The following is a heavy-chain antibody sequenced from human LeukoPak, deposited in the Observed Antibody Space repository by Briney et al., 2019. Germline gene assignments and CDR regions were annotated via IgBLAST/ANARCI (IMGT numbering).Heavy chain of an antibody. CDR1: GGSFSGYY. J-gene: IGHJ6*02. D-gene: IGHD2-15*01. CDR3: ARDGSGYYYYYGMDV. CDR2: INHSGST. V-gene: IGHV4-34*01. Sequence: SETLSLTCAVYGGSFSGYYWSWIRQPPGKGLEWIGEINHSGSTNYNPSPKSRVTISVDTSKNQFSLKLSSVTAADTAVYYCARDGSGYYYYYGMDVWGQGTTVTVSS.